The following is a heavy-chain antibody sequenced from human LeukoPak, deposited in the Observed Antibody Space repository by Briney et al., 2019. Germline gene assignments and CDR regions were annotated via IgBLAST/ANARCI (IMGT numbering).Heavy chain of an antibody. CDR3: ARGTGSFDY. Sequence: PSETLSLTCAVYGGSFSGYYWSWIRQPPGKGLEWIGCIYYSGSPNYNPSLKSRGTISVDMSKKQISLKLSSVTAADTAVYYCARGTGSFDYWGQGTLVTVSS. V-gene: IGHV4-59*01. J-gene: IGHJ4*02. CDR1: GGSFSGYY. D-gene: IGHD1-14*01. CDR2: IYYSGSP.